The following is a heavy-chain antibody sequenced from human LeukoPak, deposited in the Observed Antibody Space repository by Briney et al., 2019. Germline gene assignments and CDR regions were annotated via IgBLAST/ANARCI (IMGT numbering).Heavy chain of an antibody. CDR1: GFTFSNYA. CDR2: ISYDGSNK. CDR3: ARDPDTAMVRYFDY. D-gene: IGHD5-18*01. Sequence: GGSLRLSCAASGFTFSNYAMNWVRQAPGKGLEWVAVISYDGSNKYYADSVKGRFTISRDNSKNTLYLQMNSLRAEDTAVYYCARDPDTAMVRYFDYWGQGTLVTVSS. J-gene: IGHJ4*02. V-gene: IGHV3-30-3*01.